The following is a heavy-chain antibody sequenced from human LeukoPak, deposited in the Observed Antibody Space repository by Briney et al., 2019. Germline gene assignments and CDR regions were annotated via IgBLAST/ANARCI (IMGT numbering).Heavy chain of an antibody. CDR2: ISSSSSYI. CDR3: ARGARGFVVVPAAIYPTGGYYYYYMDV. CDR1: GFTFSSYS. Sequence: NPGGSLRLSCAASGFTFSSYSMNWVRQAPGKVLEWVSSISSSSSYIYYADSVKGRFTISRDNAKNSLYLQMNSLRAEDTAVYYCARGARGFVVVPAAIYPTGGYYYYYMDVWGKGTTVTVSS. D-gene: IGHD2-2*02. V-gene: IGHV3-21*01. J-gene: IGHJ6*03.